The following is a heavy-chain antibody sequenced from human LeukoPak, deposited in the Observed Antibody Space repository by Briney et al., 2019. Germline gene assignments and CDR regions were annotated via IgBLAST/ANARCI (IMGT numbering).Heavy chain of an antibody. D-gene: IGHD2-15*01. CDR1: GGSFSGYY. J-gene: IGHJ4*02. Sequence: SETLSLTCAVYGGSFSGYYWSWIRQPPGKGLGWIGEINHSGSTNYNPSLKSRVTISVDTSKNQFSLKLSSVTAADTAVYYCAREALYCSGGSCLDYWGQGTLVTVSS. CDR3: AREALYCSGGSCLDY. CDR2: INHSGST. V-gene: IGHV4-34*01.